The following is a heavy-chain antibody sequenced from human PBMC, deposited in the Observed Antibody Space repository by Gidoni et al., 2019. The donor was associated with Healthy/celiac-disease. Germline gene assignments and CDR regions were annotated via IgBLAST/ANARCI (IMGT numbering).Heavy chain of an antibody. D-gene: IGHD3-10*01. CDR2: ISGSGGST. Sequence: EVQLVESGGGLVQPGGYLRLSCAASGFTFSSYAMSWVRQAPGKGLEWVSAISGSGGSTYYADSVKGRFTISRDNSKNTLYLQMNSLRAEDTAVYYCAKDAAYYYGSGSFDAFDIWGQGTMVTVSS. V-gene: IGHV3-23*04. J-gene: IGHJ3*02. CDR3: AKDAAYYYGSGSFDAFDI. CDR1: GFTFSSYA.